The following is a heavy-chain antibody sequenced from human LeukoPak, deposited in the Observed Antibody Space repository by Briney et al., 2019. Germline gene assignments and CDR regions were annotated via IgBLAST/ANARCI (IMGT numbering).Heavy chain of an antibody. J-gene: IGHJ4*02. D-gene: IGHD4-11*01. V-gene: IGHV3-30*18. CDR3: AKEETTAANS. CDR1: GFTFSAFG. Sequence: GGSLRLSCAASGFTFSAFGMHGVREAPGKGLEGVAVMSYDGCYEYFADSVKGRFTISRDNSKNTLYLQMNSLRAEDTAMYYWAKEETTAANSWGQGTLVTVSS. CDR2: MSYDGCYE.